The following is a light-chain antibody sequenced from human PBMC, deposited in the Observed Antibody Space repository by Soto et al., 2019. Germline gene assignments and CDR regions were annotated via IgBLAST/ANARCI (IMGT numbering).Light chain of an antibody. J-gene: IGLJ1*01. CDR3: SSYAGSNIHYV. V-gene: IGLV2-8*01. CDR1: SSDVGGYNY. Sequence: QSVLTQPPSASGSPGQSVTISCTGTSSDVGGYNYVSRYQQHPGKAPKLMIYEVSKRPSGVPDRFSGSKSGNTASLTVSGLQAEDEADYYCSSYAGSNIHYVFGTGTKITVL. CDR2: EVS.